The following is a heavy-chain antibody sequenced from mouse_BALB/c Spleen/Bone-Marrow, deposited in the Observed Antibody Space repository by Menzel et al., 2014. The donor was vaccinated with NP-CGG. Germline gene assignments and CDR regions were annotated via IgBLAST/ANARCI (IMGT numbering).Heavy chain of an antibody. CDR3: ARRAARATGFAY. V-gene: IGHV14-3*02. Sequence: VQPQQPGAELVKPGASVKLSCTASGFNIKDTYMHWVKQRPEQGLEWIGRIDPANGNTKYDPKFQGKATITADTSSNTASLQLSSLTSEDTAVYYCARRAARATGFAYWGQGTLVTVSA. J-gene: IGHJ3*01. CDR1: GFNIKDTY. D-gene: IGHD3-1*01. CDR2: IDPANGNT.